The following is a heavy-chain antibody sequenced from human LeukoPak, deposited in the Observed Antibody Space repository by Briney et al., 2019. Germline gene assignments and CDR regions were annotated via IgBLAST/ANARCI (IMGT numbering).Heavy chain of an antibody. CDR3: AKYGSGSYYRELAPWYFDY. CDR2: ISWNSGSI. Sequence: GGSLRLSCAASGFTFDDYGMSWVRQAPGKGLEWVSGISWNSGSIGYADSVKGRFTISRDNAKNSLYLQMNSLRAEDTALYYCAKYGSGSYYRELAPWYFDYWGQGTLVTVSS. CDR1: GFTFDDYG. V-gene: IGHV3-9*01. J-gene: IGHJ4*02. D-gene: IGHD3-10*01.